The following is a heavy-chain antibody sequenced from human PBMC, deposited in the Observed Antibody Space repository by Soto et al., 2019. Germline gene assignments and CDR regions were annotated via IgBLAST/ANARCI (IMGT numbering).Heavy chain of an antibody. CDR3: ASGSDYYYYYGMDV. Sequence: SETLSLTCTVSGGSISSISYYWVWIRQPPGKGLEWIGSIYYSGSTYYNPSLKSRVTISVDTSKNQFSLKLSSVTAADTAVYYCASGSDYYYYYGMDVWGQGNTVTLYS. D-gene: IGHD1-26*01. CDR1: GGSISSISYY. V-gene: IGHV4-39*01. CDR2: IYYSGST. J-gene: IGHJ6*02.